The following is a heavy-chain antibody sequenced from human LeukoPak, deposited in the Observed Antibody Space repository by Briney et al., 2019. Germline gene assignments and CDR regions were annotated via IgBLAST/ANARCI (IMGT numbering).Heavy chain of an antibody. V-gene: IGHV1-69*13. CDR1: GGTFSSYA. CDR3: AHTAKYSSSWYDY. D-gene: IGHD6-13*01. J-gene: IGHJ4*02. Sequence: ASVKVSCKASGGTFSSYAISWVRQAPGQGLEWMGGIIPIFGTANYAQRFQGRVTITADESTSTAYMELSSLRSEDTAVYYCAHTAKYSSSWYDYWGQGTLVTVSS. CDR2: IIPIFGTA.